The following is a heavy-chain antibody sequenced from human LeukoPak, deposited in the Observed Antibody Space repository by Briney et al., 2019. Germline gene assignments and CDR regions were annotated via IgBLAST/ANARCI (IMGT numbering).Heavy chain of an antibody. V-gene: IGHV3-23*05. J-gene: IGHJ4*02. CDR1: GFTFSDYA. CDR3: ARSVPDYTRFDY. CDR2: FKTKYSQV. Sequence: GGSLRLSCVTSGFTFSDYAMNWVRQAPGKGLEWVSTFKTKYSQVYYAESVRGRFTIPTDNSKKTVYLQMNSLRVEDTALYYCARSVPDYTRFDYWGQGALVTVSS. D-gene: IGHD4-11*01.